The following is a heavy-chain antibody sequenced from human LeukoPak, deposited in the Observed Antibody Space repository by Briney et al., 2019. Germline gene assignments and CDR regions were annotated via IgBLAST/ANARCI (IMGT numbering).Heavy chain of an antibody. V-gene: IGHV3-21*01. J-gene: IGHJ3*02. D-gene: IGHD3-22*01. CDR1: GFTFSSYS. CDR3: ARDHPMMDAFDI. Sequence: GSLILSCAASGFTFSSYSMNWVRQAPGKGLEWVSSISSSSSYIYYADSVKGRFTISRDNAKNSLYLQMNSLRAEDTAVYYCARDHPMMDAFDIWGQGTMVTVSS. CDR2: ISSSSSYI.